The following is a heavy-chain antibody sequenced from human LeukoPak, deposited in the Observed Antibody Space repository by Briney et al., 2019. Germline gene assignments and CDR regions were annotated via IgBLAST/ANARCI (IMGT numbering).Heavy chain of an antibody. CDR2: ISSGSSTM. D-gene: IGHD6-19*01. Sequence: PGGSLRLSCAASGFTFSKYRVNWVRQAPGRGLEWVSYISSGSSTMFYADSVEGRFTISRDNAKNSLYLQMDSLGDEDTGVYYCVRAGSGWYFDSWGQGTLVTVSS. J-gene: IGHJ4*02. CDR3: VRAGSGWYFDS. V-gene: IGHV3-48*02. CDR1: GFTFSKYR.